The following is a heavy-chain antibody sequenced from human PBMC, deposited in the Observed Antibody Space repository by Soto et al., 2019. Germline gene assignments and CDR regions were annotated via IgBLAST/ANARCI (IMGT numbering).Heavy chain of an antibody. CDR3: AKDVVVKDNITMIVVVTEYYYYYYGMDV. Sequence: GGSLRLSCAVSGFTFSNYAMSWVRQTPGKGLEWVSTVTGTSGGTYYADSVKGRFTISRDNSKNTLYLQMNSLSVEDTAIYYCAKDVVVKDNITMIVVVTEYYYYYYGMDVWGQGTTVTVSS. CDR2: VTGTSGGT. J-gene: IGHJ6*02. D-gene: IGHD3-22*01. CDR1: GFTFSNYA. V-gene: IGHV3-23*01.